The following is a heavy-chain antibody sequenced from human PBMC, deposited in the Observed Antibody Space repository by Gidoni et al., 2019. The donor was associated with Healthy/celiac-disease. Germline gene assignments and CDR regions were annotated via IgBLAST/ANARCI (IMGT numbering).Heavy chain of an antibody. D-gene: IGHD3-16*02. J-gene: IGHJ4*02. Sequence: EVQLVESGGGLVKPGGSLRLSCAASGFPFSSYRMNWVRQAPGKGLEWVSSISSSSSYIYYADSVKGRFTISRDNAKNSLYLQMNSLRAEDTAVYYCARDYDYVWGSYRYWGQGTLVTVSA. V-gene: IGHV3-21*01. CDR3: ARDYDYVWGSYRY. CDR1: GFPFSSYR. CDR2: ISSSSSYI.